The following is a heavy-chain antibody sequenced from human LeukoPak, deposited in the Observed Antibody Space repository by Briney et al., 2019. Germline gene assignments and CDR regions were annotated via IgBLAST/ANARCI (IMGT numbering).Heavy chain of an antibody. CDR2: IYSGGST. CDR1: GFTVSSNY. J-gene: IGHJ4*01. V-gene: IGHV3-53*01. CDR3: ATLVGAPQGY. D-gene: IGHD1-26*01. Sequence: PGGSLRLSCAASGFTVSSNYMSWVRQAPGKGLEWVSVIYSGGSTYYADSVKGRFTISRDNSKNTLYLQMNSLRAEDTAVYYCATLVGAPQGYWGQEPWSPSPQ.